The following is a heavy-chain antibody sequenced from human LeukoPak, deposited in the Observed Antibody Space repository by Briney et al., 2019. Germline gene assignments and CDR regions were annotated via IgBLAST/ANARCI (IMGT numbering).Heavy chain of an antibody. V-gene: IGHV4-61*02. CDR1: GGSISSGSYH. CDR2: IYTSGST. CDR3: ARGTIFGVVINWFDP. D-gene: IGHD3-3*01. J-gene: IGHJ5*02. Sequence: SQTLSLTCTVSGGSISSGSYHWSWIRQPAGKGLEGIGRIYTSGSTNYNPSLKSRVTISVDTSKNQFSLKLSSVTAADTAVYYCARGTIFGVVINWFDPWGQGTLVTVSS.